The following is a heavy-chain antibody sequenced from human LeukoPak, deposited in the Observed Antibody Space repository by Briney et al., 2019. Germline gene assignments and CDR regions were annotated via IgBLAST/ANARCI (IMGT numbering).Heavy chain of an antibody. CDR1: GFSLSTSGVG. CDR2: IYWDDDK. Sequence: SGPTLVKPTQTLTLTCTFSGFSLSTSGVGVGWIRQPPGKALEWLALIYWDDDKRYSPSLKSRLTITKDTSKNQVVLTMTNMDPVDTATYYCAHRPPSTQALGREYLGDAFDIWGQGTMVTVSS. V-gene: IGHV2-5*02. J-gene: IGHJ3*02. D-gene: IGHD2/OR15-2a*01. CDR3: AHRPPSTQALGREYLGDAFDI.